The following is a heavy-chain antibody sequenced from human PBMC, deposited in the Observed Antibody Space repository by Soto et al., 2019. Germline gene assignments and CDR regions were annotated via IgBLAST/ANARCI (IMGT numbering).Heavy chain of an antibody. CDR3: ARDGRGKQWLDAFDI. CDR2: IWYDGSNK. V-gene: IGHV3-33*01. J-gene: IGHJ3*02. D-gene: IGHD6-19*01. CDR1: GFTFSSYG. Sequence: QVQLVESGGGVVQPGRSLRLSCAASGFTFSSYGMHWVRQAPGKGLEWVAVIWYDGSNKYYADSVKGRFTISRDNSKNTLYLQMNRLRAEDTAVYYCARDGRGKQWLDAFDIWGQGTMVTVSS.